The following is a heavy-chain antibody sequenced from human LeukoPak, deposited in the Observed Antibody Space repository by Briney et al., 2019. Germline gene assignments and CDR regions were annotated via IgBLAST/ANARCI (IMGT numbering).Heavy chain of an antibody. Sequence: GGSLRLSCAASGFTFSSYWMSWVRQAPGKGLEWVANIKQDGSEKYYVDSVKGRFTISRDNAKNSLYLQMNSLRAEDTAVYYCARVDSNYYTGSGYYYNYSDGMDVWGQGTPVTVSS. J-gene: IGHJ6*02. CDR1: GFTFSSYW. V-gene: IGHV3-7*01. CDR2: IKQDGSEK. CDR3: ARVDSNYYTGSGYYYNYSDGMDV. D-gene: IGHD3-22*01.